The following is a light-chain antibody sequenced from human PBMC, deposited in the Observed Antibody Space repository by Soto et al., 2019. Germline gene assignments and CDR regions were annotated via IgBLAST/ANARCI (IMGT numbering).Light chain of an antibody. CDR2: EVT. CDR1: SSDVGGYHY. CDR3: SSYAGSNNLV. J-gene: IGLJ2*01. V-gene: IGLV2-8*01. Sequence: QSVLTQPPSASGSPGQSVTISCTGTSSDVGGYHYVSWYQQHPGKAPKLMIHEVTKRPSGVPDRFSGSKSGNTASLTVSGLQGEDEADYYCSSYAGSNNLVFGGGTNLTVL.